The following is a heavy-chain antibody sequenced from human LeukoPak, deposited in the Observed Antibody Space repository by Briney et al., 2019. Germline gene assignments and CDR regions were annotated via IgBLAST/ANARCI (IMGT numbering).Heavy chain of an antibody. D-gene: IGHD3-10*01. CDR3: TSQYGSGSFGDY. CDR2: IRSKTYGGTT. J-gene: IGHJ4*02. CDR1: GFTFGDYA. Sequence: PGGSLRLSCTASGFTFGDYAMSWFRQAPGKGLEWVGFIRSKTYGGTTEYAASVKGRFSISRDGSRSIVYLQMNSLKAEDTAVYYCTSQYGSGSFGDYWGQGTLVTVSS. V-gene: IGHV3-49*01.